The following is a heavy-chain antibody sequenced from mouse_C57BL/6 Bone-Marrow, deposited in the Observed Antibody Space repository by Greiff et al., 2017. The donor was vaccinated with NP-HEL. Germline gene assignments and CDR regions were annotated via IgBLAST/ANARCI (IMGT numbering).Heavy chain of an antibody. J-gene: IGHJ2*01. CDR1: GYTFTSYW. V-gene: IGHV1-61*01. CDR2: IYPSDSET. Sequence: VQLKQPGAELVRPGSSVKLSCKASGYTFTSYWMDWVKQRPGQGLEWIGNIYPSDSETHYNQKFKDKATLTVDKSSSTAYMQLSSLTSEDSAVYYCARLRPDYFDYWGQGTTLTVSS. CDR3: ARLRPDYFDY.